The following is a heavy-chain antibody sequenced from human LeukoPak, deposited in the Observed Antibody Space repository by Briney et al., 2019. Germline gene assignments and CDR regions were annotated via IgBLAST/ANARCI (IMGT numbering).Heavy chain of an antibody. V-gene: IGHV1-69*13. Sequence: RASVKVSCKASGGNFSSYAISWVRQAPGQGLEWMGGIIPIFGTANYAQKFQGRVTITADESTSTAYMELSSLRSEDTAVYYCASGPGLGNPYYYYMDVWGKGTTVTVSS. D-gene: IGHD7-27*01. J-gene: IGHJ6*03. CDR2: IIPIFGTA. CDR1: GGNFSSYA. CDR3: ASGPGLGNPYYYYMDV.